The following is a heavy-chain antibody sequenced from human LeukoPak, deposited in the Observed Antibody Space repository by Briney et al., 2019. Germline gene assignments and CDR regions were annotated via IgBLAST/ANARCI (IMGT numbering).Heavy chain of an antibody. CDR1: GFTFSSYW. V-gene: IGHV3-7*04. J-gene: IGHJ4*02. CDR3: AREGARTFDY. CDR2: IKQDGSDK. Sequence: GGSLRLSCAASGFTFSSYWMSWIRQAPGKGLGWVANIKQDGSDKYYVDSVKGRFSISRDNAKNSLYLQMNSLRAEDTAVYYCAREGARTFDYWGQGTPVTVSS.